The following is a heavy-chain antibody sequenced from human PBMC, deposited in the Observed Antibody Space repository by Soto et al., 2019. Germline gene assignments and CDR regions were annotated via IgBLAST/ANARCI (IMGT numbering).Heavy chain of an antibody. CDR3: ARFKDGYNFYFDY. CDR1: GFTFSSYG. CDR2: IWYDGSNK. D-gene: IGHD5-12*01. J-gene: IGHJ4*02. V-gene: IGHV3-33*01. Sequence: GGSLRLSCAASGFTFSSYGMHWFRQAPGKGLEWVAVIWYDGSNKYYADSVKGRFTISRDNSKNTLYLQMNSLRAEDTAVYYCARFKDGYNFYFDYWGQGTLVTVST.